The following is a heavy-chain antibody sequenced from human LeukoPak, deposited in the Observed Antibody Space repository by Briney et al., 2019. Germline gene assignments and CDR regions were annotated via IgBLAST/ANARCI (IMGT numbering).Heavy chain of an antibody. V-gene: IGHV3-20*04. CDR3: ARGRDYYFDRSGYLHYLDY. J-gene: IGHJ4*02. Sequence: GGSLRLSCAASGFTFDDHGMSWVRQAPGKGLEWVSGIKWDGGRTGYADSVKGRFTISRDNAKNSVYLQMNSLRAEDTALYYCARGRDYYFDRSGYLHYLDYWGQGTLVTVSS. D-gene: IGHD3-22*01. CDR1: GFTFDDHG. CDR2: IKWDGGRT.